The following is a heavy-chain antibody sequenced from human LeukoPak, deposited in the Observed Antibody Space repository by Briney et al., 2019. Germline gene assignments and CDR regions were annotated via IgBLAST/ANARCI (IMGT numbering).Heavy chain of an antibody. Sequence: GRSLRLSCAASGFTFSSYGVQWVRQAPGKGLEWVAFIRYDGSNKYYAYSVKCRLAIFRDNSKNTLYLQMNSLRAEDTAVYYCAKEVSAIIMDYYMDVWGKGTTVTVSS. J-gene: IGHJ6*03. CDR2: IRYDGSNK. D-gene: IGHD3-16*01. CDR1: GFTFSSYG. CDR3: AKEVSAIIMDYYMDV. V-gene: IGHV3-30*02.